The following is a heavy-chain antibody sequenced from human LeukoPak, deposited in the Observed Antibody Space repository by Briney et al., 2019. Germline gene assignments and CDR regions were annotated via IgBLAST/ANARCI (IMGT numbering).Heavy chain of an antibody. CDR3: ARGGRYYGSGSYQVDY. V-gene: IGHV4-61*01. J-gene: IGHJ4*02. Sequence: KASETLSLTCTVSSGSVSSDTYYWNWIRQPPGKGLECIGYLYYSGSTNYNPSLKSRVTISVDTSKNQFSLKLSSVTAADTAVYYCARGGRYYGSGSYQVDYWGQGTLVTVSS. D-gene: IGHD3-10*01. CDR2: LYYSGST. CDR1: SGSVSSDTYY.